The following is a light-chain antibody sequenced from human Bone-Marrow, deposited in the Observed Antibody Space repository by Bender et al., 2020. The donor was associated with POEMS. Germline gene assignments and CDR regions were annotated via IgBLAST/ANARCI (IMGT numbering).Light chain of an antibody. J-gene: IGLJ2*01. CDR3: QAWDTSSVV. Sequence: YVLTQPPSVSVAPGQTARNTCSGDALPKQYAYWYQQKSGQAPVLVIYKDSERPSGIPERFFGSNSGNIATLTISGTQALDEADYYCQAWDTSSVVFGGGTKLTVL. CDR2: KDS. V-gene: IGLV3-25*02. CDR1: ALPKQY.